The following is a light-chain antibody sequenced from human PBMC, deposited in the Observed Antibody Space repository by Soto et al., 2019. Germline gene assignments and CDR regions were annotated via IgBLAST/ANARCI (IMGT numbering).Light chain of an antibody. V-gene: IGLV2-11*01. CDR3: CSYAGSDNLGVV. CDR2: DVS. J-gene: IGLJ2*01. CDR1: SSDVGGYNY. Sequence: QSVLTQPRSVSGSPGQSVTISCTGTSSDVGGYNYVSWYQQHPGKAPKLMIYDVSKRPSGVPDRFSGSKSGNTASLTISGLQAEDEADYYCCSYAGSDNLGVVFGGGTKLTVL.